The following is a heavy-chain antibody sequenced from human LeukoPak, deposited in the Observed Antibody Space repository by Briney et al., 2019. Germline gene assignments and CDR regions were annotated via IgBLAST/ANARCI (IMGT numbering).Heavy chain of an antibody. Sequence: PSETLSLTCTVSGGSISSYYWSWIRQPPGKGLEWIGYIYYSGSTNYNPSLKSRVTISVDTSKSQFSLKLSSVTAADTAVYYCARDRDYYDSSGYFNWYFDLWGRGTLVTVSS. CDR1: GGSISSYY. CDR2: IYYSGST. D-gene: IGHD3-22*01. CDR3: ARDRDYYDSSGYFNWYFDL. J-gene: IGHJ2*01. V-gene: IGHV4-59*01.